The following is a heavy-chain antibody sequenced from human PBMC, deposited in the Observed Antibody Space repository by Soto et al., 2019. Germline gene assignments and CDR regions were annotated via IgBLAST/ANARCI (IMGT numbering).Heavy chain of an antibody. CDR1: GGSISSAAYY. D-gene: IGHD5-18*01. Sequence: QVQLQESGPGLVKPSQTLSLTCTVSGGSISSAAYYWSWIGQHPGKDLEWIGYISHSGSTYYTPSLSSRVIISADTSKTQFSLKLNSVTAADTAVYYCAREYTYGSNFFDCWGQGALVTVSS. CDR3: AREYTYGSNFFDC. J-gene: IGHJ4*02. V-gene: IGHV4-31*03. CDR2: ISHSGST.